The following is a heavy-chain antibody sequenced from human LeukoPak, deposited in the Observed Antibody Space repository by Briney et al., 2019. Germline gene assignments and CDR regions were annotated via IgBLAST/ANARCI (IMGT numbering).Heavy chain of an antibody. CDR3: ARGTYYYDSRWAFDI. V-gene: IGHV1-46*01. CDR1: GYTFTSYY. J-gene: IGHJ3*02. CDR2: INPSGGST. D-gene: IGHD3-22*01. Sequence: GASVKVSCKASGYTFTSYYMHWVRQAPGQGLEWMGIINPSGGSTGYAQKFQGRVTMTRDTSTSTVYMELSSLRSEDTAVYYCARGTYYYDSRWAFDIWGQGTMVTVSS.